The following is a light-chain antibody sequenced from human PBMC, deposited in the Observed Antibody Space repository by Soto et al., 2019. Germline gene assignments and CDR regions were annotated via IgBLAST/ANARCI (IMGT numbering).Light chain of an antibody. V-gene: IGKV3-15*01. J-gene: IGKJ4*01. CDR3: QHYNDWPRT. CDR1: QSVRSH. CDR2: GAS. Sequence: EVVMTQSPATLSVSPGERATLSCRASQSVRSHLAWYQQKPGQAPSLPIFGASTRATGVPARFSGSESGTEFTLTISSLPTEDVAVYFCQHYNDWPRTFGGGTKVEIK.